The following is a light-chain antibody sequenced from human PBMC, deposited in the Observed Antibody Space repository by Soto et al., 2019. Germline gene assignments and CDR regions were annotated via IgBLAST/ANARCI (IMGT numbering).Light chain of an antibody. CDR2: GAS. CDR1: QSVSSN. Sequence: EIVVTQSPATLSVSPGERATLSCRASQSVSSNLAWYQQKPGQAPRLLIYGASSRATGIPARFSGSGSGTEFTLTISSLQSEDFAVYYCQQYNTWPAFGQGTKVEIQ. CDR3: QQYNTWPA. J-gene: IGKJ1*01. V-gene: IGKV3-15*01.